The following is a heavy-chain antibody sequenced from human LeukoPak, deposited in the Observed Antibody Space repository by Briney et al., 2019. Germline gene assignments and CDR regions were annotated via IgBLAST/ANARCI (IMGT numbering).Heavy chain of an antibody. V-gene: IGHV5-51*01. D-gene: IGHD6-19*01. Sequence: RGESLKISCKGSGYSFTSYWIGWVRQMPGKGLEWMGIIYPGDSDTRYSPSFQGQVTISADKSISTAYLQWSSLKASDTAMYYCARRIAVAGKLGLTTYYFDYWGQGTLVTVSS. CDR1: GYSFTSYW. CDR2: IYPGDSDT. J-gene: IGHJ4*02. CDR3: ARRIAVAGKLGLTTYYFDY.